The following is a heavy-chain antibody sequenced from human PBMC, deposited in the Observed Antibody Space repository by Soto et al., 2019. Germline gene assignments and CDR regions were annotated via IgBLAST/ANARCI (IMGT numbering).Heavy chain of an antibody. CDR3: ARQGFGPLHGLVDV. D-gene: IGHD3-10*01. CDR1: GGSISSYY. V-gene: IGHV4-59*08. Sequence: QVQLQESGPGLVKPSETLSLSCTVSGGSISSYYWSWFRQSPGKRMEWVGYVHHSWGSSYNPSLQGGVAISRDTSKSQFSLKVTSVTATDTAVYYCARQGFGPLHGLVDVWGQGTTVTVSS. J-gene: IGHJ6*02. CDR2: VHHSWGS.